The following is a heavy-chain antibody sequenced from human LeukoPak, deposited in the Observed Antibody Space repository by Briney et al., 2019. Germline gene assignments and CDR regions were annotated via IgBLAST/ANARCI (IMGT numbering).Heavy chain of an antibody. CDR1: GGTFSSYA. Sequence: SVKVSCKASGGTFSSYAISWVRQAPGQGLEWMGGIIPIFGTANYAQKFQGRVTITADKSTSTAYMELSSLRSEDTAVYYCARVELVPAAPLDYWGQGTLVTVSS. D-gene: IGHD2-2*01. J-gene: IGHJ4*02. V-gene: IGHV1-69*06. CDR2: IIPIFGTA. CDR3: ARVELVPAAPLDY.